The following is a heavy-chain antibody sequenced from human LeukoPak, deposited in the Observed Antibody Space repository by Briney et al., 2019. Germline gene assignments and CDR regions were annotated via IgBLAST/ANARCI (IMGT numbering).Heavy chain of an antibody. J-gene: IGHJ4*02. CDR3: AKGRGQQPAENGIDY. CDR2: ISGSGGST. CDR1: GFTFSCYA. D-gene: IGHD6-13*01. V-gene: IGHV3-23*01. Sequence: GGSLRLSCAASGFTFSCYAMSWVRQAPGKGLEWVSAISGSGGSTYYADSVKGRFTISRDNSKNTLYLQMNSLRAEDTAVYYCAKGRGQQPAENGIDYWGQGTLVTVSS.